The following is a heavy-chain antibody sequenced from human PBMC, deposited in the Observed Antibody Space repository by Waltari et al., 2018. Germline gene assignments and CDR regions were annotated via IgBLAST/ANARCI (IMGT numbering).Heavy chain of an antibody. V-gene: IGHV1-3*01. CDR2: INAGNGNT. CDR1: GYTFTSYA. D-gene: IGHD2-15*01. Sequence: QVQLVQSGAEVKKPGASVKVSCKASGYTFTSYAMHWVRQAPGQRLEWMGWINAGNGNTKYSQKFQGRVTITRDTSASTAYMELSSLRSEDTAVYYCARRVMRERCSGGSCYWGFDPWGQGTLVTVSS. CDR3: ARRVMRERCSGGSCYWGFDP. J-gene: IGHJ5*02.